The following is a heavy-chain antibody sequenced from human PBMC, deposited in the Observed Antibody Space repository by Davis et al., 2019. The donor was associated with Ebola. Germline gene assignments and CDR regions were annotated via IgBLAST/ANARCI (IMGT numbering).Heavy chain of an antibody. J-gene: IGHJ5*02. CDR1: GGPITRYY. D-gene: IGHD3-10*01. CDR3: ARVGVWFGELGNWFDP. V-gene: IGHV4-59*01. Sequence: MPSETLSLTCTVSGGPITRYYWSWIRQPPGKGLEWIGYIYYSGSTNYNPSLKSRVTISVDTSKNQFSLKLSSVTAADTAVYYCARVGVWFGELGNWFDPWGQGTLVTVSS. CDR2: IYYSGST.